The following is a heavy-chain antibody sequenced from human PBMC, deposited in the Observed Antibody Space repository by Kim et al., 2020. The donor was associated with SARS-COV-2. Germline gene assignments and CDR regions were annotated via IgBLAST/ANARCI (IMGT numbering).Heavy chain of an antibody. Sequence: SETLSLTCTVTSDSFSAYYWSWIRHLPGKGLEWIGYIFYGGDTNYNPSLRSRVTISWDTSTNQFSLDLTSVTDADTAVYYCARSEGRASWHQFDYWGRGILVTVSS. CDR2: IFYGGDT. V-gene: IGHV4-59*01. CDR1: SDSFSAYY. J-gene: IGHJ4*02. CDR3: ARSEGRASWHQFDY.